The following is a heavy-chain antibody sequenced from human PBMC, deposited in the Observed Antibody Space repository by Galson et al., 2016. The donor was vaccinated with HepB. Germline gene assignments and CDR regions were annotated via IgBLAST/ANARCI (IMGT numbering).Heavy chain of an antibody. CDR2: VHPGDSDT. Sequence: QSGAEVKKPGESLKISCKASGYRFTDYWIGWVRQTPVKGLEWMGVVHPGDSDTIYTPSFEGQVTISADRSITTAYLQWRRLRASDTAMYYCVRRGDGYNVAVSWSQGTLVTVSS. CDR1: GYRFTDYW. V-gene: IGHV5-51*01. J-gene: IGHJ4*02. D-gene: IGHD5-24*01. CDR3: VRRGDGYNVAVS.